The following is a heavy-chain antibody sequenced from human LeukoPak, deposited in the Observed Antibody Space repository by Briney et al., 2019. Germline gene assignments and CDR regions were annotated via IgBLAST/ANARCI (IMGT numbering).Heavy chain of an antibody. CDR3: AKDRSGYSYGLDY. D-gene: IGHD5-18*01. V-gene: IGHV3-23*01. CDR2: ISGSGGST. J-gene: IGHJ4*02. CDR1: GFTFSSYA. Sequence: GGSLRLSCAASGFTFSSYAMSWVRQAPGKGLEWVSAISGSGGSTYYADSVKGRFTIARDNSKNTLYLQMNSLRAEDTAVYYCAKDRSGYSYGLDYWGQGTLVTVSS.